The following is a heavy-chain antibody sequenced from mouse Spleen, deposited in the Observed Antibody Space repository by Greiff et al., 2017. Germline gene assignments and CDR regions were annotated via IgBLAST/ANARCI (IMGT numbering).Heavy chain of an antibody. V-gene: IGHV1-15*01. CDR1: GYTFTDYE. Sequence: VQLQQSGAELVRPGASVTLSCKASGYTFTDYEMHWVKQTPVHGLEWIGAIDPETGGTAYNQKFKGKAILTADKSSSTAYMELRSLTSEDSAVYYCTRRRSNLYWYFDVWGAGTTVTVSS. J-gene: IGHJ1*01. CDR3: TRRRSNLYWYFDV. D-gene: IGHD4-1*01. CDR2: IDPETGGT.